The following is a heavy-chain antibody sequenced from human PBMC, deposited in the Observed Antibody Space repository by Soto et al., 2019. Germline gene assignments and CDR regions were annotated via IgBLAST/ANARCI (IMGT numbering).Heavy chain of an antibody. J-gene: IGHJ4*02. V-gene: IGHV4-59*01. Sequence: SSETLSLTCTVSGGSISSYYWSWIRHPPGKGLEWIGYIYYSGSTNYNPSLKSRVTISVDTSKNQFSLKLSSVTAADTAVYYCARSTVSGYDLPFDYWGQGTLVTVSS. CDR2: IYYSGST. CDR1: GGSISSYY. CDR3: ARSTVSGYDLPFDY. D-gene: IGHD5-12*01.